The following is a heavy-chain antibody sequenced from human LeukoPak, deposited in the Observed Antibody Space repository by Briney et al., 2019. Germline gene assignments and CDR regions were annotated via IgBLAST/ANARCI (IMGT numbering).Heavy chain of an antibody. D-gene: IGHD6-13*01. Sequence: PGRSLRLSCAASGFTFSSYSMNWVRQAPGKGLEWVSSISSSSSYIYYADSVKGRFTISRDNAKNSLYLQMNSLRAEDTAVYYCARTLSSSWYFAFDIWAKGQWSPSLQ. J-gene: IGHJ3*02. CDR2: ISSSSSYI. CDR3: ARTLSSSWYFAFDI. CDR1: GFTFSSYS. V-gene: IGHV3-21*01.